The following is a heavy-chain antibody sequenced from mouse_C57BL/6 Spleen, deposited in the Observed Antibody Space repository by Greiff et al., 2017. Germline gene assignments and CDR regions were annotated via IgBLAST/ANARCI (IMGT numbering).Heavy chain of an antibody. CDR3: ARGVVDYYYAMDY. J-gene: IGHJ4*01. CDR1: GYTFTDYY. V-gene: IGHV1-26*01. D-gene: IGHD1-1*01. Sequence: VQLKQSGPELVKPGASVKISCKASGYTFTDYYMNWVKQSHGKSLEWIGDINPNNGGTSYNQKFKGKATLTVDKSSSTAYMELRSLTSEDSAVYYCARGVVDYYYAMDYWGQGTSVTVSS. CDR2: INPNNGGT.